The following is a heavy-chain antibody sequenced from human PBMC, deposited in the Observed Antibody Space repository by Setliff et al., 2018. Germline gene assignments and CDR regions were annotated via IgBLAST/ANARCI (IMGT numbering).Heavy chain of an antibody. J-gene: IGHJ6*01. CDR2: ISTYNGHT. Sequence: ASVKVSCKASDYILTSYGLSWVRQAPGQGLEWMGWISTYNGHTNYAQRFQGRVTMTTDTTTSTAYMELRSLRFDDTAVYYCARERAYDGLNYYGMDVWGQGTTVTVSS. D-gene: IGHD3-22*01. CDR1: DYILTSYG. CDR3: ARERAYDGLNYYGMDV. V-gene: IGHV1-18*01.